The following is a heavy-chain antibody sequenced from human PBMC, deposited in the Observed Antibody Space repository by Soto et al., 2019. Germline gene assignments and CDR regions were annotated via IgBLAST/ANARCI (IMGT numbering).Heavy chain of an antibody. J-gene: IGHJ2*01. CDR3: AKEISPTAGKWYFDL. Sequence: QVQLVESGGGVVQPGGSLRLSCAASGFSFNNYGMHWVRQAPGKGLEWVAVVSYEGSVQYYTDSAKGRFTISRDNSKNTLYLQMNSLRDDDTAVYHCAKEISPTAGKWYFDLWGRGTLVTVSS. D-gene: IGHD6-19*01. CDR1: GFSFNNYG. V-gene: IGHV3-30*18. CDR2: VSYEGSVQ.